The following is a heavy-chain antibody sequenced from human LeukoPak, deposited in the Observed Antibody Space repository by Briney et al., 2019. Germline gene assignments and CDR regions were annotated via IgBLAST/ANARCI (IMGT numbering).Heavy chain of an antibody. D-gene: IGHD4-23*01. CDR1: GGSINSHY. Sequence: SETLSLTCTVSGGSINSHYWSWIRQPAGKGLEWIGRIYSSGSTNYNPSLKSRVSMSVDTSKNQFSLKLTSVTAADTAVYYCARGGKATVVTMWGQGILVTVSS. J-gene: IGHJ4*02. CDR2: IYSSGST. V-gene: IGHV4-4*07. CDR3: ARGGKATVVTM.